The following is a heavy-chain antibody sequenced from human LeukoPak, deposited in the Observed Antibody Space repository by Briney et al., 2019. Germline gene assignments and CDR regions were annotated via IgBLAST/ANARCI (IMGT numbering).Heavy chain of an antibody. CDR2: ISGSGGNT. CDR1: GFTFSSYA. CDR3: AKGGAAVVVDDY. Sequence: PGGSLRLSCAAPGFTFSSYAMSWVRQAPGKGLEWVSGISGSGGNTYYADSVKGRFTISRDNSRNTLYLQMSSLRVEDTAVYCCAKGGAAVVVDDYWGPGTLVTVSS. V-gene: IGHV3-23*01. J-gene: IGHJ4*02. D-gene: IGHD2-15*01.